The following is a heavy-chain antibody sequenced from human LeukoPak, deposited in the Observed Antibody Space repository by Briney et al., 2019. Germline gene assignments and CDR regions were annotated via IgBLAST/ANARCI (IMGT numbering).Heavy chain of an antibody. V-gene: IGHV1-69*05. D-gene: IGHD1-7*01. CDR1: GGTFSSDA. J-gene: IGHJ4*02. CDR2: IIPIFGTA. Sequence: SVKVSCKASGGTFSSDAISWVRQAPGQGLEWMGGIIPIFGTANYAQKFQGRVTITTDESTSTAYMELSSLRSEDTAVYYCASNSNWNYIMAYWGQGTLVTVSS. CDR3: ASNSNWNYIMAY.